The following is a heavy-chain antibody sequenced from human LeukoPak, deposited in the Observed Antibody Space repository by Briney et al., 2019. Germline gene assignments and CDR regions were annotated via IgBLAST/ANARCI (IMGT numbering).Heavy chain of an antibody. J-gene: IGHJ6*04. CDR2: INHSGST. D-gene: IGHD2-15*01. CDR3: ARGILGHCSGGSCLGMDV. Sequence: SETLSLTCAVYGGSFSGYFWSWIRQPPGKGLEWIGEINHSGSTNYNPSLKSRVTISVDTSKNQFSLKLSSVTAADTAVYYCARGILGHCSGGSCLGMDVWGKGTTVTVSS. CDR1: GGSFSGYF. V-gene: IGHV4-34*01.